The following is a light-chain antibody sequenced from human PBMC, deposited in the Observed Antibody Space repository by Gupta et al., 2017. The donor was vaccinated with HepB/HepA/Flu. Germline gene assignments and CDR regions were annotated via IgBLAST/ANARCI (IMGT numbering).Light chain of an antibody. Sequence: SSELTQQPSVPVSPGQTARITCSGDALSNQYAYWYQQKPGQAPVLLIYKDTRRPSGIPERFSGSSSGTTVTLTISGVQAEDEADYHCQTADGSGTYVVFGGGTKLTVL. CDR3: QTADGSGTYVV. CDR2: KDT. CDR1: ALSNQY. V-gene: IGLV3-25*03. J-gene: IGLJ2*01.